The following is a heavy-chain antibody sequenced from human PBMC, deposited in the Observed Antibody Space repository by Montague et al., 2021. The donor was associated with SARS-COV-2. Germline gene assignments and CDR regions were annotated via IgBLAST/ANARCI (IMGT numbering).Heavy chain of an antibody. CDR2: IYYSGST. D-gene: IGHD2-8*01. V-gene: IGHV4-59*08. J-gene: IGHJ4*02. CDR3: ARLAVGYCTNGVCYTAFDY. Sequence: SETLSLTCTLSGGSISSYYWSWIRQPPGKGLEWIGYIYYSGSTNXNPSLKSRVTISVDTSKNQFSLKLSSVTAADTAVYYCARLAVGYCTNGVCYTAFDYWGQGTLVTVSS. CDR1: GGSISSYY.